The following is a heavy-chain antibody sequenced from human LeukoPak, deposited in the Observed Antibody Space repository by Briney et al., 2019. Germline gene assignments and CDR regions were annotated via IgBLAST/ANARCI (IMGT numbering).Heavy chain of an antibody. CDR3: AREPSSHSGEFDY. CDR1: GYTFTGYY. Sequence: GASVKVSFKASGYTFTGYYVHWVRQAPGKGLEWMGWINPNSGGTNYAQKFQGRATMTRATSINTAYMELSRLRSDDTAVYYCAREPSSHSGEFDYWGQGTLVTVSS. CDR2: INPNSGGT. J-gene: IGHJ4*02. V-gene: IGHV1-2*02.